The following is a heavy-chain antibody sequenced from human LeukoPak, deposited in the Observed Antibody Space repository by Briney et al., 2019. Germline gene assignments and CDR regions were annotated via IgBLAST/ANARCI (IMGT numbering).Heavy chain of an antibody. D-gene: IGHD3-3*01. V-gene: IGHV3-30-3*01. CDR2: ISYDGSNK. CDR3: AKDSSNYYTGDYYYMDV. J-gene: IGHJ6*03. Sequence: PGGSLRLSCAASGFTFSSYAMHWVRQAPGKGLEWVAVISYDGSNKYYADSVKGRFTISRDNSKNTLYLQMNSLRAEDTAVYYCAKDSSNYYTGDYYYMDVWGKGTTVTVSS. CDR1: GFTFSSYA.